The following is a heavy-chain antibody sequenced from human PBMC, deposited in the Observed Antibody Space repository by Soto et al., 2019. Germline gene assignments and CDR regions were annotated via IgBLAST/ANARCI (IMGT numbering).Heavy chain of an antibody. CDR1: GVSISSSNYY. CDR3: ARHLTWAAAAPFDY. CDR2: IYYSGNT. D-gene: IGHD6-13*01. Sequence: QLQLQESGPGLVKPSETLSLTCTVSGVSISSSNYYWGWIRQSPGKGLEWIASIYYSGNTHYNPSLESRVTISVDTSTDQFSLTLTSVTAADTAVYYCARHLTWAAAAPFDYWGQGTLVTVSS. V-gene: IGHV4-39*01. J-gene: IGHJ4*02.